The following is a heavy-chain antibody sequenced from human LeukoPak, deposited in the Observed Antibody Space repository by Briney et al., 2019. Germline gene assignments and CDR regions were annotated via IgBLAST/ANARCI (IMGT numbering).Heavy chain of an antibody. Sequence: QPGGSLRLSCVASGFTFSTHWMYWVRQAPGKELVWVSRISGDGSGTSYADSVKGRFTISRDNAKDTLYLQMTSLRVEDTAVYSCASLLTPYHGSGGGGMDVWGQGTTVTVSS. D-gene: IGHD3-10*01. J-gene: IGHJ6*02. CDR2: ISGDGSGT. V-gene: IGHV3-74*01. CDR1: GFTFSTHW. CDR3: ASLLTPYHGSGGGGMDV.